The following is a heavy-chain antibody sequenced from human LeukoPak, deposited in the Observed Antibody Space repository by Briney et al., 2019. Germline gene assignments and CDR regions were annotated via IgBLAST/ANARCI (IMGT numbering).Heavy chain of an antibody. CDR3: ARVELSSWYGDYNWFDP. Sequence: GASVKVSCKASGYTFTGYYIHWVRQAPGQGLEWMGGIIPIFGTANYAQKFQGRVTITADESTGTAYMELSSLRSEDTAVYYCARVELSSWYGDYNWFDPWGQGTLVTVSS. CDR2: IIPIFGTA. J-gene: IGHJ5*02. V-gene: IGHV1-69*13. CDR1: GYTFTGYY. D-gene: IGHD6-13*01.